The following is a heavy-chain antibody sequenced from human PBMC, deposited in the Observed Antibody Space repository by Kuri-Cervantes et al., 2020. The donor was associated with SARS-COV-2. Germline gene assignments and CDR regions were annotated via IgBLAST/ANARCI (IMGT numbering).Heavy chain of an antibody. V-gene: IGHV4-34*01. CDR1: GGSFSGYY. CDR3: ARGWYPVGSTILYYFDY. Sequence: SETLSPTCAVYGGSFSGYYWSWIRQPPGKGLGWIGEINHSGSTNYNPSLKSRFTISVDPSKKQFTLKLSSVTAADTAVYSCARGWYPVGSTILYYFDYWGQGTLVTVSS. J-gene: IGHJ4*02. D-gene: IGHD1-26*01. CDR2: INHSGST.